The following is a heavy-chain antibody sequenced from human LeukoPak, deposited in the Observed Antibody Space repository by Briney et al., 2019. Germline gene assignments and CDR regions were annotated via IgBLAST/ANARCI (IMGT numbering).Heavy chain of an antibody. D-gene: IGHD2-21*01. V-gene: IGHV3-53*01. Sequence: PGGSLRLSCAASGFTVSSNYMSWVRQAPGKGLEWVSVIYSGGSTYYADSVKGRFTISRDNSKNTLYLQMNSLRAEDTAVYYCARSYSLYYYYMDVWGKGTTVTISS. CDR1: GFTVSSNY. J-gene: IGHJ6*03. CDR3: ARSYSLYYYYMDV. CDR2: IYSGGST.